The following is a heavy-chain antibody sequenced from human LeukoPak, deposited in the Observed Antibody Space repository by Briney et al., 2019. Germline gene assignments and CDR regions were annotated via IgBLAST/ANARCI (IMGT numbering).Heavy chain of an antibody. CDR3: ARKAYYYDSSGYYKSYYFDY. D-gene: IGHD3-22*01. J-gene: IGHJ4*02. V-gene: IGHV3-7*01. CDR2: IKQDGSEK. CDR1: GFTFSSYW. Sequence: PGGSLRLSCAASGFTFSSYWMSWVRQAPGKGLEWVANIKQDGSEKYYVDSVKGRFTISRDNAKNSLYLQMNSLRAEDTAVYYCARKAYYYDSSGYYKSYYFDYWGQGTLVTVSS.